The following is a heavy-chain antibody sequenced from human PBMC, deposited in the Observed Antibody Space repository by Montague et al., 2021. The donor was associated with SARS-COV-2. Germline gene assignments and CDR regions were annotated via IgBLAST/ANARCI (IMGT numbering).Heavy chain of an antibody. D-gene: IGHD1-26*01. CDR3: ARGIVWVGQAFDI. V-gene: IGHV4-59*01. CDR2: IYYSGST. CDR1: GGSISSFY. Sequence: SETLSLTCTVSGGSISSFYWSWIRQPPGKGLEWIGYIYYSGSTNYNPSLKGRVTISVDTPKNQFSLKLSSVTAADTAVYYCARGIVWVGQAFDIGGRGTMVTVSS. J-gene: IGHJ3*02.